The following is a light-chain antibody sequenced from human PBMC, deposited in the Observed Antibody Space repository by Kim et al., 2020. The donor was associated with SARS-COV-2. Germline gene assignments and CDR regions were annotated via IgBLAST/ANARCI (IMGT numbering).Light chain of an antibody. CDR3: QQYGSSPLT. Sequence: CPGQRAILSCTASQTVISNYFAWYQQKPGKAPRFLIYGASSRATGIPDRFSGSGSGTDFTLTISRLEPEDFAVYNWQQYGSSPLTFGGGTKVKIK. J-gene: IGKJ4*01. CDR2: GAS. CDR1: QTVISNY. V-gene: IGKV3-20*01.